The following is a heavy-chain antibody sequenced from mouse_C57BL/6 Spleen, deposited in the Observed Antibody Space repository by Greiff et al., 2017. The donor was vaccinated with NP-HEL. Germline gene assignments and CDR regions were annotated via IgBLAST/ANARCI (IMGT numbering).Heavy chain of an antibody. Sequence: QVQLQQSGPELVKPGASVKISCKASGYSFTSYYIHWVKQRPGQGLEWIGWIYPGSGNTKYNEKFKGKATLTADTSSSTAYMQLSSLTSEDSAVYYCARWSYGSSDDYWGQGTTLTVSS. V-gene: IGHV1-66*01. CDR2: IYPGSGNT. D-gene: IGHD1-1*01. CDR3: ARWSYGSSDDY. CDR1: GYSFTSYY. J-gene: IGHJ2*01.